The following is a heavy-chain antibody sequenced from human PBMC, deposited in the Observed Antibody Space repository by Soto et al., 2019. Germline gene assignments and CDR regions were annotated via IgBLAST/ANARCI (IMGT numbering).Heavy chain of an antibody. Sequence: PGESLKISCKASGYSFTSYWIGWVRQMPGKGLERMGIIYPGDSDTRYSPSFQGQVTISADKSTSTAYLQWSSLKASDTAMYYCARRWLQLREFDHWGQGTLVTVSS. CDR2: IYPGDSDT. CDR3: ARRWLQLREFDH. J-gene: IGHJ4*02. V-gene: IGHV5-51*01. D-gene: IGHD5-12*01. CDR1: GYSFTSYW.